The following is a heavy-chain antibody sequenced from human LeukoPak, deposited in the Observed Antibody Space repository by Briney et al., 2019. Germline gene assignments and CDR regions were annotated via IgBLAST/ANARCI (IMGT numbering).Heavy chain of an antibody. Sequence: SETQTLPCTASGHSISSSYWNWIRHPPGKGLEWIGYIYYSGSTNDNPSLKSRVAISVDASKNQFSLKLSSVTAADAAVYYCARGGLRGRLGQGLMVDYWGQGTLVTVSS. J-gene: IGHJ4*02. CDR2: IYYSGST. CDR3: ARGGLRGRLGQGLMVDY. D-gene: IGHD4-17*01. V-gene: IGHV4-59*01. CDR1: GHSISSSY.